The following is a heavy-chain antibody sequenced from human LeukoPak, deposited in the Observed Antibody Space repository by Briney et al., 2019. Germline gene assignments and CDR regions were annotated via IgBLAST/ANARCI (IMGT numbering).Heavy chain of an antibody. J-gene: IGHJ4*02. CDR2: INHSGST. D-gene: IGHD3-22*01. CDR1: GGSFSAYY. Sequence: SETLSLTCAVYGGSFSAYYWSWIRQPPGKGLEWIGEINHSGSTSYNPSLKSRVAISVDTSRNQFSLRLSSVTAADTAVYYCARGQRITMTDWGQGTLVTVSS. CDR3: ARGQRITMTD. V-gene: IGHV4-34*01.